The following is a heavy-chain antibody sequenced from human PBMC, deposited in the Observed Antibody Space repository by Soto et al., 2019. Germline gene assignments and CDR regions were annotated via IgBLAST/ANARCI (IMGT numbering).Heavy chain of an antibody. Sequence: GASVKVSCKASGYTFTSYAMHWVRQAPGQRLEWMGWINAGNGNTKYSQKFQGRVTITRDTSASTAYMELSSLRSEDTAVYYCAREFGGVIYYYGMDVWGQGTTVTLSS. CDR2: INAGNGNT. D-gene: IGHD3-16*01. J-gene: IGHJ6*02. CDR1: GYTFTSYA. CDR3: AREFGGVIYYYGMDV. V-gene: IGHV1-3*01.